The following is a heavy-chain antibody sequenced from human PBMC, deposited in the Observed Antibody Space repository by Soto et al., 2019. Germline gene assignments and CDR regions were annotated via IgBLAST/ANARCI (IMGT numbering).Heavy chain of an antibody. Sequence: SVKVSCKASGGTFSSYAISWVRQAPGQGLEWMRGIIPIFGTANHAQKFQGRVTITAEESTNTAYMELRSLRSEDKAVSDCARDSSCGCSSTSWKIAYSHGYYFDYWG. CDR2: IIPIFGTA. CDR3: ARDSSCGCSSTSWKIAYSHGYYFDY. D-gene: IGHD2-2*01. J-gene: IGHJ4*01. V-gene: IGHV1-69*13. CDR1: GGTFSSYA.